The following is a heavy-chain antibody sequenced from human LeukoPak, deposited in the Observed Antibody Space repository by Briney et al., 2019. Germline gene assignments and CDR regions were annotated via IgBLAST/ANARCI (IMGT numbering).Heavy chain of an antibody. Sequence: PGGSLRLSCAASGFTFSSFSMHWVRQAPGTGLECVAYINNSGNIIYYADSVKGRFATSRDNAKNSVYLQMNSLRDGDTAVYYGVRGYFYYMDVWGKGTTVTVSS. V-gene: IGHV3-48*02. D-gene: IGHD2-21*01. CDR2: INNSGNII. J-gene: IGHJ6*03. CDR3: VRGYFYYMDV. CDR1: GFTFSSFS.